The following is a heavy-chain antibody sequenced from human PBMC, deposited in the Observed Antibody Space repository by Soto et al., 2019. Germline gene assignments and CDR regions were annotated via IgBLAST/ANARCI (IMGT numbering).Heavy chain of an antibody. CDR2: ISGSGIST. CDR3: EDDTGGVHWGFDL. D-gene: IGHD1-1*01. V-gene: IGHV3-23*01. J-gene: IGHJ2*01. CDR1: GFTVRSYA. Sequence: GSVTRSYAAPGFTVRSYALTRVRQATRKGLEWVSGISGSGISTHYADSVKGRFTVSRDNSKNTLYLQMNSLRAEDTAVYNCEDDTGGVHWGFDLLRRRTPVPVSS.